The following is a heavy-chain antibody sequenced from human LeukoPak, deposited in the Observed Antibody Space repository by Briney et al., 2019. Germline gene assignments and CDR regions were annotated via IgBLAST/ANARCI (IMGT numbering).Heavy chain of an antibody. CDR3: VRQGSDCSGGSCYYYYFDY. CDR1: GGSLSSYY. D-gene: IGHD2-15*01. V-gene: IGHV4-59*08. J-gene: IGHJ4*02. Sequence: SETLSLTCTVSGGSLSSYYWSWIRQPPGKGLEWIGYIYYSGSTNYNPSLKSRVTMSVDTSKNQFSLKLSSVTAADTAVYHCVRQGSDCSGGSCYYYYFDYWGQGTLVTVSS. CDR2: IYYSGST.